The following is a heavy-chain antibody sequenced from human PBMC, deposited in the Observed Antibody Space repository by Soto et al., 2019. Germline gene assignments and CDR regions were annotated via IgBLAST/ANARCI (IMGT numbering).Heavy chain of an antibody. D-gene: IGHD5-12*01. CDR2: IYYSGST. V-gene: IGHV4-59*01. Sequence: PSETVSLTCTVSDGSISSYYWSWIRQPPGKGLEWIGYIYYSGSTNYNPSLKSRVTISVDTSKNQFSLKLSSVTAADTAVYYCARVWDSFNSGYDKGANYYYYYYMDVWGKGTTVTVSS. CDR3: ARVWDSFNSGYDKGANYYYYYYMDV. CDR1: DGSISSYY. J-gene: IGHJ6*03.